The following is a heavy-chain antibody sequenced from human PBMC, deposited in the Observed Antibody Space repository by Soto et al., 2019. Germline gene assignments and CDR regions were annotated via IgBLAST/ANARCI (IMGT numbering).Heavy chain of an antibody. Sequence: QVQLQESGPRLVKPSQTLSLTCNGSGDYIRSGGYYWSWIRQRPGKDLEWIGYIYYTGSTYYNRSRRSPLSMSVDTSENQFSLELTSVTVADTAIYYCARYRRAANNTRGSIDPWGQGIMVTVSA. J-gene: IGHJ5*02. V-gene: IGHV4-31*01. CDR1: GDYIRSGGYY. CDR2: IYYTGST. D-gene: IGHD6-13*01. CDR3: ARYRRAANNTRGSIDP.